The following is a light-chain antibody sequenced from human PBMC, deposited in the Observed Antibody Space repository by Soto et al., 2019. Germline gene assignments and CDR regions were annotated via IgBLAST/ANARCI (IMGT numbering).Light chain of an antibody. CDR3: KQYRNSPIT. Sequence: IVWSQAPATLSFSPLYMAALPGGLRHSISIGRLAWFQQKAGLAPRRLIYDVSFRDFGIPARFSGSGSGTDFTLKISRVEPEDFAVYYCKQYRNSPITFGQGTRLEIK. V-gene: IGKV3D-20*01. J-gene: IGKJ5*01. CDR1: HSISIGR. CDR2: DVS.